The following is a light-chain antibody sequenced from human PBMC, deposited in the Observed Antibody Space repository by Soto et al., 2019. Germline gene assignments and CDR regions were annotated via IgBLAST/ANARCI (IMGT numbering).Light chain of an antibody. V-gene: IGKV1-39*01. CDR3: QQSYSTLWT. CDR2: AAS. J-gene: IGKJ1*01. CDR1: QNINNY. Sequence: DIPMTQSPSSLSASVGDRVTITCRASQNINNYLNWYQHKPGTAPKLLIYAASSLQSGVPSRFSGSGSGTDFTLTISSLQPEDFATYYCQQSYSTLWTFGQGTKVEIK.